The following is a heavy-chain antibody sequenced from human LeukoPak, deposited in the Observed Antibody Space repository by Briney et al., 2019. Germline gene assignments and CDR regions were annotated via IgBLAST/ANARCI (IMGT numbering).Heavy chain of an antibody. V-gene: IGHV3-21*01. CDR3: ARARGYDFWSGYPFDY. CDR2: ISRSSSYI. Sequence: GGSLRLSCAASGFTFSSYSMSWVRQAPGKGLEWVSSISRSSSYIYYADSVKGRFTISRDNAKNSLYLQMNSLRAEDTAVYYCARARGYDFWSGYPFDYWGQGTLVTVSS. D-gene: IGHD3-3*01. CDR1: GFTFSSYS. J-gene: IGHJ4*02.